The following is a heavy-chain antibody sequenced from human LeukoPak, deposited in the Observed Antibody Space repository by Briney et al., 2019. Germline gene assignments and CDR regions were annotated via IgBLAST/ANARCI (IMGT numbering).Heavy chain of an antibody. V-gene: IGHV3-9*01. J-gene: IGHJ4*02. CDR1: GFTFDDYA. D-gene: IGHD5-18*01. CDR2: ISWNSGSI. Sequence: GRSLRLSCAASGFTFDDYAMHWVRQAPGKGLEWVPGISWNSGSIGYADSVKGRFTISRDNAKNSLYLQMNSLRAEDTALYYCAKDTQMIQLWTFDYWGQGTLVTVSS. CDR3: AKDTQMIQLWTFDY.